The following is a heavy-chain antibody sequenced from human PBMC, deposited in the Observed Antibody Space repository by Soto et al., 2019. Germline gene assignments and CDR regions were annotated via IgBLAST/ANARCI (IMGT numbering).Heavy chain of an antibody. D-gene: IGHD3-3*01. CDR3: ARGGGVGVAGSAAFDM. CDR1: GYPVTAYY. J-gene: IGHJ3*02. V-gene: IGHV1-2*02. CDR2: INPATGAA. Sequence: QLHLVQSGAVVKKPGASVTVSCSASGYPVTAYYMHWVRQAPGRGPEWMGGINPATGAAKYTQTFQGRATMTRDTSTSTVFMELSGLPSEDTAGFYCARGGGVGVAGSAAFDMWGQGTLVTVSS.